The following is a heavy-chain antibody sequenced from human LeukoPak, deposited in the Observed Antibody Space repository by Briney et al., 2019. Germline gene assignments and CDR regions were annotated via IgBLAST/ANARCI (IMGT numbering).Heavy chain of an antibody. Sequence: GGSLRLSCAASGFTFSSYEMNWVRQAPGEGLEWVSGISGSGTNTNYADSVKGRFTISRDNSKNPVYLQMKSLRAEDTAVYYCAKSSRPVTAMAFFDYWGQGTLVTVSS. V-gene: IGHV3-23*01. CDR3: AKSSRPVTAMAFFDY. CDR1: GFTFSSYE. D-gene: IGHD5-18*01. CDR2: ISGSGTNT. J-gene: IGHJ4*02.